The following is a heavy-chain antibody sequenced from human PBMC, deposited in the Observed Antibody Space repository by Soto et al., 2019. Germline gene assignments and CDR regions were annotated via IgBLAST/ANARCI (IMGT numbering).Heavy chain of an antibody. D-gene: IGHD6-19*01. Sequence: GGSLRLSCAASGFTFSSYAMSWVRQAPGKGLEWVSAISGSGGSTYYADSVKGRFTISRDNSKNTLYLQMNSLRAEDTAVYYCAKVSIAVAGTLSENYYYGMDVWGQGTTVTVSS. CDR1: GFTFSSYA. CDR3: AKVSIAVAGTLSENYYYGMDV. J-gene: IGHJ6*02. V-gene: IGHV3-23*01. CDR2: ISGSGGST.